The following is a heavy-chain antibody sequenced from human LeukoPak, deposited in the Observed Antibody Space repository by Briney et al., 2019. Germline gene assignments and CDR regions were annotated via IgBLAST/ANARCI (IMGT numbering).Heavy chain of an antibody. V-gene: IGHV4-34*01. CDR1: GGSFSGYY. CDR3: ARGPVLFYRYCSSTSCYSWFDP. Sequence: SETLSLTCAVYGGSFSGYYWSWIRQPPGKGLEWIGEINHSGSTNYNPSLKSRVTISVDTSKNRFSLKLSSVTAADTAVYYCARGPVLFYRYCSSTSCYSWFDPWGQGTLVTVSS. CDR2: INHSGST. D-gene: IGHD2-2*01. J-gene: IGHJ5*02.